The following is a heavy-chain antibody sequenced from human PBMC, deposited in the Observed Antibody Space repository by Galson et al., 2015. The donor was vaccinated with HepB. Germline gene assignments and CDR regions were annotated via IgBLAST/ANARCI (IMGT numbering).Heavy chain of an antibody. CDR3: ATDASGWLDP. D-gene: IGHD2-8*02. J-gene: IGHJ5*02. Sequence: SVKVSCKASEGTFTSYAISWVRQAPGQGLEWLGGTTPVFGITNYTQKFQGRVTITADESTSTAYMELSSLTSEDTAVYYCATDASGWLDPWGQGTLVTVSS. CDR1: EGTFTSYA. V-gene: IGHV1-69*13. CDR2: TTPVFGIT.